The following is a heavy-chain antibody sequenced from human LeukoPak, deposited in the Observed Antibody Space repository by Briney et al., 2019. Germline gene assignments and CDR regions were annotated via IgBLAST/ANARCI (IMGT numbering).Heavy chain of an antibody. CDR1: GGSINSTSYY. V-gene: IGHV4-39*07. J-gene: IGHJ5*02. D-gene: IGHD2-8*01. CDR2: IYHSGET. Sequence: SETLSLTCRVSGGSINSTSYYWGWIRQPPGTGLDWIASIYHSGETFYNPSPGSRVAISVDTSNNEGFLDLYSVTAADTAMYYCAETNTQDWFDPWGRGTLVTVSS. CDR3: AETNTQDWFDP.